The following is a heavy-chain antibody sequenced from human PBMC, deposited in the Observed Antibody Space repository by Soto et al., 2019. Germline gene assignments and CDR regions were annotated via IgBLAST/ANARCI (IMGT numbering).Heavy chain of an antibody. D-gene: IGHD6-6*01. J-gene: IGHJ4*02. Sequence: QVQLQESGPGLVKPSQTLSLTCTVSGGSISRGGYYWSWIRQHPGKGLEWIGYIYYSGSTYYNPSLKSRVTISVDTSKSQFSLELSSVTAADTAVDYCASTSSSDPHFDYWGQGSMVTVSS. V-gene: IGHV4-31*03. CDR1: GGSISRGGYY. CDR2: IYYSGST. CDR3: ASTSSSDPHFDY.